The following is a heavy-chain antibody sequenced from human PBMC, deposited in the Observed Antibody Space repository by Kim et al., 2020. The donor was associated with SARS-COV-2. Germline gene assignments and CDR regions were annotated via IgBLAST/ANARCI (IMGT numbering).Heavy chain of an antibody. CDR3: ARTPAYRASYFDY. J-gene: IGHJ4*02. V-gene: IGHV4-59*13. CDR1: GGSISSYY. CDR2: IYYSGST. D-gene: IGHD1-26*01. Sequence: SETLSLTCTVSGGSISSYYWSWIRQPPGKGLEWIGYIYYSGSTNYNPSLESRVTISVDTSKNQFSLKLSSVTAADTAVYYCARTPAYRASYFDYWGQGTLVTVSS.